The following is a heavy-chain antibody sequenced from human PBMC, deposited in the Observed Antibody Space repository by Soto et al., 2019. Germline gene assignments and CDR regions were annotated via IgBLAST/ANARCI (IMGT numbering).Heavy chain of an antibody. CDR1: GETISRSSAA. CDR2: TYYKSKWST. Sequence: SRTLSLTCDIAGETISRSSAAWIWVRQSPSRGLEWLGRTYYKSKWSTDYALSVKGRITINAITSRNQISLHLNSVTPEDTAVYFCARCFVNVDSYPPFDFRGQGTSVTVSS. CDR3: ARCFVNVDSYPPFDF. J-gene: IGHJ4*02. D-gene: IGHD2-15*01. V-gene: IGHV6-1*01.